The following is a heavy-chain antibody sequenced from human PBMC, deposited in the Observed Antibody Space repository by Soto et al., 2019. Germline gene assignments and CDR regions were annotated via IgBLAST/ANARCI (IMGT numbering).Heavy chain of an antibody. CDR2: VYFSGST. V-gene: IGHV4-59*01. J-gene: IGHJ4*02. CDR3: ARDIRFTY. CDR1: GGSISTYY. D-gene: IGHD3-16*01. Sequence: QVQLQESGPGLVKPSETLSLTCTVSGGSISTYYWSWIRQPPGKGLEWIGYVYFSGSTNYNPSLKSRFTMSVDTSKNQFSLEVSSVTAADTAVYYCARDIRFTYWGQGTLVTVSS.